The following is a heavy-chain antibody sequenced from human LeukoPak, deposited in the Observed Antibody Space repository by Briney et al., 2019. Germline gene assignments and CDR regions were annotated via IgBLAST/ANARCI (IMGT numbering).Heavy chain of an antibody. CDR2: ISRSGTTI. CDR3: ARDRIYYGSGSRFDY. D-gene: IGHD3-10*01. CDR1: GFTFNDYY. J-gene: IGHJ4*02. V-gene: IGHV3-11*04. Sequence: GGSLRLSCAASGFTFNDYYMCWIRQAPGKGLEWVSYISRSGTTIYYADSVKGRFTISRDNAKNSLFLQMNGLRAEDTAVYYCARDRIYYGSGSRFDYWGQGTLVTVSS.